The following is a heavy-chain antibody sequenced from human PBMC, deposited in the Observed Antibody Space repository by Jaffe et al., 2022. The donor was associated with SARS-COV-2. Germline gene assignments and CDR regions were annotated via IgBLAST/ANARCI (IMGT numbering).Heavy chain of an antibody. CDR2: IYSSGGS. CDR1: GGFINRGDYC. D-gene: IGHD3-9*01. J-gene: IGHJ5*01. CDR3: VRRGYYEGTTGFYPFDS. V-gene: IGHV4-30-4*08. Sequence: QVQLQESGPGLIEPSQTLSLTCSVSGGFINRGDYCWGWIRQLPGRGLEWIGYIYSSGGSYRNPSLKNRVTISPDTSKNQFSLKLSSVTAADTAVYYCVRRGYYEGTTGFYPFDSWGQGTLVTVSS.